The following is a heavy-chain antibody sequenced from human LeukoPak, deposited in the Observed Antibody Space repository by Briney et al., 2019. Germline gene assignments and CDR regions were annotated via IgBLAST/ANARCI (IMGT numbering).Heavy chain of an antibody. CDR1: GFTFSSYA. CDR2: ISGSGGST. V-gene: IGHV3-23*01. Sequence: PGGSLRLSCAASGFTFSSYAMSWVRQAPGKGLGWVSAISGSGGSTYYADSVKGRFTISRDNSKNTLYLQMNSLRAEDTAIYYCAKTPGVYCSGGSCYVDYWGQGTLVTVSS. D-gene: IGHD2-15*01. CDR3: AKTPGVYCSGGSCYVDY. J-gene: IGHJ4*02.